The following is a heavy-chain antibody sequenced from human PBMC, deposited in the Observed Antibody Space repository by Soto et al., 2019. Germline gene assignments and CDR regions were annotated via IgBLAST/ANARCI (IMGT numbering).Heavy chain of an antibody. Sequence: SETLSLTCSVSAGSISSNYWSWIRQPAGKRLEWVGRIYTSGSTNYNPSLKSRVTMSIDTSKNQFSLNLNSVTAADTTVYYCVRESPPGFNWFDPWGQGILVTVSS. CDR1: AGSISSNY. D-gene: IGHD3-10*01. J-gene: IGHJ5*02. V-gene: IGHV4-4*07. CDR2: IYTSGST. CDR3: VRESPPGFNWFDP.